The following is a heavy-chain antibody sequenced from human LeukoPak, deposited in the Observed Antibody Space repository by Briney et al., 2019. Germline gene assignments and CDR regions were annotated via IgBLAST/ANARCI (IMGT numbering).Heavy chain of an antibody. CDR1: GFTFSHYG. J-gene: IGHJ4*02. V-gene: IGHV3-30*02. CDR2: IRYDGSNE. D-gene: IGHD3-22*01. Sequence: PGGSRRLSCAASGFTFSHYGMLWVRQAPGKGLEWVAFIRYDGSNEYYVDAVRGRFTISRDNSKDALYLQMNSLRAEDTAVYYCAKEIDTSGYSPFDYWGQGTLVTVSS. CDR3: AKEIDTSGYSPFDY.